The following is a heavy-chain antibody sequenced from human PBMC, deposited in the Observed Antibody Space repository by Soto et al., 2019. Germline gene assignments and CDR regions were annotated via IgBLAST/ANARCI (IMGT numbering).Heavy chain of an antibody. J-gene: IGHJ6*03. CDR1: GGTFSSYA. D-gene: IGHD4-17*01. CDR2: IIPIFGTA. Sequence: GASVKVSCKASGGTFSSYAISWVRQAPGQGLEWMGGIIPIFGTANYAQKFQGRVTITADESTSTAYMELSSLRSEDTAVYYCARDRHDYGDYPPYYYYYYMDVWGKGTTVTVSS. V-gene: IGHV1-69*13. CDR3: ARDRHDYGDYPPYYYYYYMDV.